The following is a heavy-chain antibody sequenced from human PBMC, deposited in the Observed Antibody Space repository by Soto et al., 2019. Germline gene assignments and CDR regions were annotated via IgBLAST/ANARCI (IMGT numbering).Heavy chain of an antibody. CDR3: ASGSTRSRSEN. D-gene: IGHD5-12*01. CDR1: GFTFSSYA. Sequence: QVQLVESGGGVVQPGRSLRLSCAASGFTFSSYAMHWVRQAPGKGLEWVAVISYDGSNKYYADSVKGRFTISRDNSKNTLYLQMNSLRAEDTAVYYCASGSTRSRSENWGQGTLVTVSS. J-gene: IGHJ4*02. CDR2: ISYDGSNK. V-gene: IGHV3-30-3*01.